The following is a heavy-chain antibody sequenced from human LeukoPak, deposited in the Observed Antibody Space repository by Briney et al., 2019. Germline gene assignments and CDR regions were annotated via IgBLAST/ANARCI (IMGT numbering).Heavy chain of an antibody. CDR3: ARGGGRGYSYGSADY. V-gene: IGHV3-30-3*01. CDR1: GFTFSSYA. D-gene: IGHD5-18*01. Sequence: GGSLRLSCAASGFTFSSYAMHWVRQAPGKGLEWVAVISYDGSNKYYADSVKGRFTISRDNSKNTLYLQMNSLRAEDTAVYYCARGGGRGYSYGSADYWGQGTLVTVSS. CDR2: ISYDGSNK. J-gene: IGHJ4*02.